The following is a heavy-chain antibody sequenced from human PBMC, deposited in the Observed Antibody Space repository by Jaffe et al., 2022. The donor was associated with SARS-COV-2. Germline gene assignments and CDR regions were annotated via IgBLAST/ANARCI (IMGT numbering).Heavy chain of an antibody. V-gene: IGHV1-46*01. D-gene: IGHD3-22*01. J-gene: IGHJ5*02. CDR1: GYTFTSYY. CDR2: INPSGGST. Sequence: QVQLVQSGAEVKKPGASVKVSCKASGYTFTSYYMHWVRQAPGQGLEWMGIINPSGGSTSYAQKFQGRVTMTRDTSTSTVYMELSSLRSEDTAVYYCARDGDYYDSSDPTGSWFDPWGQGTLVTVSS. CDR3: ARDGDYYDSSDPTGSWFDP.